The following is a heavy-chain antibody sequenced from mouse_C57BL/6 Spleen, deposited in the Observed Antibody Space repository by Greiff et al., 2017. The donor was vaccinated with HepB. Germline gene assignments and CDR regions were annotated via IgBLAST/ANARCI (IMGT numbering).Heavy chain of an antibody. V-gene: IGHV1-76*01. CDR2: IYPGSGNT. Sequence: VQLQQSGAELVRPGASVKLSCKASGYTFTDYYINWVKQRPGQGLEWIARIYPGSGNTYYNEKFKGKATLTAEKSSSTAYMQLSSLTSEDSAVYFCARGDYEYYYAMDYWVQGTSVTVSS. CDR3: ARGDYEYYYAMDY. D-gene: IGHD2-4*01. J-gene: IGHJ4*01. CDR1: GYTFTDYY.